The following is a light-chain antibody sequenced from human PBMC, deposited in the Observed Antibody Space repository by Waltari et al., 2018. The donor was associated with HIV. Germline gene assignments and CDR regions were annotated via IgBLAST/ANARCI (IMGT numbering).Light chain of an antibody. J-gene: IGLJ3*02. CDR2: DVT. CDR3: CSFAGSYTLV. V-gene: IGLV2-11*01. CDR1: SSDICDYNY. Sequence: QSALTQPRSVSGSPGQSVTISCTGTSSDICDYNYVPWYQQHPGKAPKLMIYDVTQRPSGVPDRFSGSKSGNTASLTISGLQAEDEAAYYCCSFAGSYTLVFGGGTKLTVL.